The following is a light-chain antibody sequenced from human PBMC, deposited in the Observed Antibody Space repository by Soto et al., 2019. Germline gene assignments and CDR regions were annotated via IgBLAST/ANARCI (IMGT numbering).Light chain of an antibody. CDR1: QSISSY. CDR2: AAS. Sequence: DLQMTQSPSSLSASVGDRVTITCRASQSISSYLNWYQQKPGKAPKFLIYAASSLQSGVPSRFSGSGSGTYFTLTISSLQPEDFATYYCQQSYSTPRATFGGGTKVEIK. V-gene: IGKV1-39*01. CDR3: QQSYSTPRAT. J-gene: IGKJ4*01.